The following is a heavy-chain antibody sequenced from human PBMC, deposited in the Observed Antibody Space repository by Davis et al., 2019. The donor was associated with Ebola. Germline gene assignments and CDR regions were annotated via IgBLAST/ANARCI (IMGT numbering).Heavy chain of an antibody. CDR3: ARGYGTFDY. V-gene: IGHV3-48*04. D-gene: IGHD4-17*01. Sequence: GGSLRLSCAASGFTFSSYSMTWVRQAPGKGLEWVSYISSSGTTIYYADSVKGRFTISRDNAKNSLYLQMHSLRAEDTAVYYCARGYGTFDYWGQGTLVTVSS. CDR2: ISSSGTTI. CDR1: GFTFSSYS. J-gene: IGHJ4*02.